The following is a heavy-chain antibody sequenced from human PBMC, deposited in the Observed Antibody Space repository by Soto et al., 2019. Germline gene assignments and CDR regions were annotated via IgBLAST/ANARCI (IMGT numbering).Heavy chain of an antibody. CDR1: GGSISSGGHY. J-gene: IGHJ4*02. CDR2: IYYSGST. V-gene: IGHV4-31*03. D-gene: IGHD1-26*01. Sequence: QVQLQESGPGLVKPSQTLSLTCTVSGGSISSGGHYWSLIRQHPGKGLEWIGYIYYSGSTYYNPSLKSRVTISVDTSKNQFSVKLSSVTAADTAVYYCAGIYSGSPGGTLRYWGQGTLVTVSS. CDR3: AGIYSGSPGGTLRY.